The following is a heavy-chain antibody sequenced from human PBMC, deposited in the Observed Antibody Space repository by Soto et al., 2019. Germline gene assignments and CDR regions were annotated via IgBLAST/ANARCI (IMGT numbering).Heavy chain of an antibody. CDR3: ARSVGSSNWYGNWLDP. Sequence: SETLSLTCTVSGGSISSGGYYWSWIRQHPGKGLEWIGYIYNSGSTNYNPSLKSRVTISVDTSKNQFSLKLSSVTAADTAVYYCARSVGSSNWYGNWLDPWGQGTPVTVSS. CDR1: GGSISSGGYY. J-gene: IGHJ5*02. V-gene: IGHV4-61*08. D-gene: IGHD6-13*01. CDR2: IYNSGST.